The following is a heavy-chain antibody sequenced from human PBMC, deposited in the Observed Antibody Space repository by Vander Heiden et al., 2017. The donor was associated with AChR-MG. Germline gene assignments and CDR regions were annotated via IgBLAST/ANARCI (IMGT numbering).Heavy chain of an antibody. CDR2: ISSSGSTI. D-gene: IGHD1-26*01. Sequence: APEFTFSDYYMSWIRQAPGKGLEWVSYISSSGSTIYYADSVKGRFTISRDNAKNSLYLQMNSLRAEDTAVYYCARVGDSDSRDAFDIWGQGTMVTVSS. V-gene: IGHV3-11*01. CDR1: EFTFSDYY. CDR3: ARVGDSDSRDAFDI. J-gene: IGHJ3*02.